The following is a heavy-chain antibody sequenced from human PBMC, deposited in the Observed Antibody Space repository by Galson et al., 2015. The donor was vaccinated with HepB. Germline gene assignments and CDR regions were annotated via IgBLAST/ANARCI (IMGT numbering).Heavy chain of an antibody. CDR1: GFTFSSYA. J-gene: IGHJ4*02. CDR3: ARENDFWSGTFDY. V-gene: IGHV3-30-3*01. Sequence: SLRLSCAASGFTFSSYAMHWVRQAPGKGLEWVAVISYDGSNKYYADSVKGRFTISRDNSKNTLYLQMNSLRAEDTAVYYCARENDFWSGTFDYWGQGTLVTVSS. CDR2: ISYDGSNK. D-gene: IGHD3-3*01.